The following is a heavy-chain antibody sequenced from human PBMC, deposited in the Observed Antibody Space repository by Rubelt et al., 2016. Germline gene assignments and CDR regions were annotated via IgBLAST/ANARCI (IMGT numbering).Heavy chain of an antibody. CDR1: GYSFTSYW. V-gene: IGHV5-10-1*04. D-gene: IGHD3-22*01. Sequence: EVQLVQSGAEVKKPGESLRISCKGSGYSFTSYWISWVRQMPGKGLEWMGRIDPSDSYTNYSQSFQGQVTISVDKSISTAYRKWSSLTASDTAMYYCARKRGTMIVVVDDAFDIWGQGTMVTVSS. J-gene: IGHJ3*02. CDR3: ARKRGTMIVVVDDAFDI. CDR2: IDPSDSYT.